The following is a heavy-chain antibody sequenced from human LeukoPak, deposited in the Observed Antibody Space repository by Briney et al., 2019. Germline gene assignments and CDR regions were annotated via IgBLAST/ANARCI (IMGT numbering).Heavy chain of an antibody. J-gene: IGHJ3*02. CDR1: GFTFNDHA. Sequence: GGSLRLSCAASGFTFNDHAMYWVRQAPGKGLEWVSGINWNSDNIGYADSVKGRFTISRDDAKNALFLQMNSLRTEDTALYYCARASYYYDTTGLGAVDIWGQGTMVTVSS. D-gene: IGHD3-22*01. CDR3: ARASYYYDTTGLGAVDI. V-gene: IGHV3-9*01. CDR2: INWNSDNI.